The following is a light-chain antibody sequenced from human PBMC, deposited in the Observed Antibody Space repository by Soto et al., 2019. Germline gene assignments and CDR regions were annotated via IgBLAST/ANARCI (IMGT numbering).Light chain of an antibody. V-gene: IGLV2-18*02. CDR2: EVS. CDR1: NSDVGNYNR. Sequence: QSVLTQPPSVSGSPGQSVTISCTGTNSDVGNYNRVSWFQQPPGTAPKLIISEVSNRPSGVPDRFSGSKSGNTASLAISGLQAEDEADYYCSSFTSDRTLVFGGGTQLTVL. CDR3: SSFTSDRTLV. J-gene: IGLJ3*02.